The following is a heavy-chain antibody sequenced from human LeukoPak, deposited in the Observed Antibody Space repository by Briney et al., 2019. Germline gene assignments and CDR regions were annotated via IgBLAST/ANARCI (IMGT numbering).Heavy chain of an antibody. CDR1: GFTFSSYA. V-gene: IGHV3-23*01. Sequence: GGSLRLSCAASGFTFSSYAMSWVRQAPGKGLEWVSAISGSGGRTYYADSVKGRFTISRDNSKNTLCRQMNSLRAAGPAVYSCTKRPGGAGPDPDYWGQGTLVTVSS. CDR2: ISGSGGRT. J-gene: IGHJ4*02. CDR3: TKRPGGAGPDPDY. D-gene: IGHD6-19*01.